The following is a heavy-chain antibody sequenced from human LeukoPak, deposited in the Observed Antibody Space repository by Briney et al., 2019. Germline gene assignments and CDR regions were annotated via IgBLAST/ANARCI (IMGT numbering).Heavy chain of an antibody. CDR2: IIPIFGTA. V-gene: IGHV1-69*01. D-gene: IGHD1-26*01. Sequence: SVKVSCKASGGTFSSYAISWVRQAPGQGLEWMGGIIPIFGTANYAQKIQGRVTITADESTSTAYMELSSLRSEDTAVYYCARSRVVGATLDYWGQGTLVTVSS. CDR1: GGTFSSYA. CDR3: ARSRVVGATLDY. J-gene: IGHJ4*02.